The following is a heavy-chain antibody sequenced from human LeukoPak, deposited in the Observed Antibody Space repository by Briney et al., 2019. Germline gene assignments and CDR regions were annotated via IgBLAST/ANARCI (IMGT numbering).Heavy chain of an antibody. CDR2: INPNSGGT. CDR1: GYTFTGYY. Sequence: ASVKVSCKASGYTFTGYYMHWVRQAPGQGLERMGWINPNSGGTNYAQKFQGRVTMTRDTSISTAYMELSRLRSDDTAVYYCARGVPAAISPRFRFDPWGQGTLVTVSS. J-gene: IGHJ5*02. CDR3: ARGVPAAISPRFRFDP. D-gene: IGHD2-2*02. V-gene: IGHV1-2*02.